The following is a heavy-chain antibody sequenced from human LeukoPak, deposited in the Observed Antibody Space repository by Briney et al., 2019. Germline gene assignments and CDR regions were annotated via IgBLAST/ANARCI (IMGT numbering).Heavy chain of an antibody. CDR3: AKDTAMATFDY. CDR1: GFPFSSYS. D-gene: IGHD5-18*01. V-gene: IGHV3-21*01. Sequence: GGSLSLSCAASGFPFSSYSMNWVRPAPGKGLEGVSFISSSSGYIYYADSVKGRFTISRDNAKNSLYLQMNSLRAEDTAVYYCAKDTAMATFDYWGQGTLVTVSS. J-gene: IGHJ4*02. CDR2: ISSSSGYI.